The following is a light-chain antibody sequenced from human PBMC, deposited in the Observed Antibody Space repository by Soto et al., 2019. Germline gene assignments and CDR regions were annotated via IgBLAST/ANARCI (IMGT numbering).Light chain of an antibody. CDR1: QGISTY. J-gene: IGKJ3*01. V-gene: IGKV1-9*01. Sequence: IQLTQSPSSLSASLLDRWTITFLASQGISTYLAWYQQKPGKAPKLLIYAAYTLQSGVPSRFSGSGSGTDFTLTISSLQPEDFATYYCQQLNSYPFTFGPGTKVDIK. CDR2: AAY. CDR3: QQLNSYPFT.